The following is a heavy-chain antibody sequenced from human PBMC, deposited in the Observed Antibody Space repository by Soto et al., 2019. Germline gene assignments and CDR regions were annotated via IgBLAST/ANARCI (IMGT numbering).Heavy chain of an antibody. CDR1: GGTFSSYA. CDR3: ESNEEPAATIDYYYYGMDV. D-gene: IGHD2-2*01. V-gene: IGHV1-69*01. Sequence: QVQLVQSGAEVKKPGSSVKVSCKASGGTFSSYAISWVRQAPGQGLEWMGGSIPIFGTANYAQKFQGRVTITADESTSTAYMELSSLRSEDTAVYYCESNEEPAATIDYYYYGMDVWGQGTTVTVSS. CDR2: SIPIFGTA. J-gene: IGHJ6*02.